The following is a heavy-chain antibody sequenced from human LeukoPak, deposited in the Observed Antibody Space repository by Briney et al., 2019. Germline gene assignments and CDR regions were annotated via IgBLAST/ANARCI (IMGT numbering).Heavy chain of an antibody. CDR2: IYAGGRS. Sequence: PSETLSLTCTVSNASISSGSHYWNWIRQPAGKGLEWIGRIYAGGRSNYNPSLRSRVTISVDTSKNQFSLRLSSVTATDTGVYYCASDHSGWLSLGYWGQGTLVSVSS. CDR1: NASISSGSHY. D-gene: IGHD6-19*01. CDR3: ASDHSGWLSLGY. V-gene: IGHV4-61*02. J-gene: IGHJ4*02.